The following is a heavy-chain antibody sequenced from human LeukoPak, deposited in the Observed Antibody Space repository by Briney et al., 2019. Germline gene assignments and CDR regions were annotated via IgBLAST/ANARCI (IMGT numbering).Heavy chain of an antibody. CDR1: GASISSSTYY. J-gene: IGHJ5*02. V-gene: IGHV4-39*07. CDR3: ARDSSVGATGFNWFDP. Sequence: PSETLSLTCTVSGASISSSTYYWGWIRQPPGKGLEWIGSISNSGNTYYNSSLKSRVTISVDTSKNQFSLKLSSVTAADTAVYYCARDSSVGATGFNWFDPWGQGTLVTVSS. CDR2: ISNSGNT. D-gene: IGHD1-26*01.